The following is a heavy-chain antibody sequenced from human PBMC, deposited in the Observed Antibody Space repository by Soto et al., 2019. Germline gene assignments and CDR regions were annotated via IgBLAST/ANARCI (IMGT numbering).Heavy chain of an antibody. V-gene: IGHV1-8*01. CDR2: MQPSTGRT. J-gene: IGHJ4*02. Sequence: QVQLVQSGAEVREPGASVKVSCKASGYSFTSLDINWVRQTAGQGLEWMGWMQPSTGRTGYAQKFQGRVTMTRDTSMNSAYMELTTLTSDDTAFYYCARGVSAGVDYWGQGTLVTVSS. CDR1: GYSFTSLD. D-gene: IGHD1-26*01. CDR3: ARGVSAGVDY.